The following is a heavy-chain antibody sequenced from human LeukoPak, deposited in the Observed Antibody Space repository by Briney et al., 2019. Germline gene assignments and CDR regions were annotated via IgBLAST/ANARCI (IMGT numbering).Heavy chain of an antibody. D-gene: IGHD4-17*01. Sequence: GASVKVSCKASGYTFTSYGISWVRQAPGQGLEWMGWISAYNGNTNYAQKLQGRVTMTTDTSTSTAYMELRSLRSDDTAVYYCARDESYDYGDYFLDVWGQGTLVTVSS. V-gene: IGHV1-18*01. CDR1: GYTFTSYG. J-gene: IGHJ4*02. CDR3: ARDESYDYGDYFLDV. CDR2: ISAYNGNT.